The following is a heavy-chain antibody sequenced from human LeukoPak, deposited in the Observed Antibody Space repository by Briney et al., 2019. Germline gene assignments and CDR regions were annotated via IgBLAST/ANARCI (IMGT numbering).Heavy chain of an antibody. CDR3: ARLPVVPAAYYYYYYYTDV. CDR2: ISSSSSYI. CDR1: GFTFSSYS. V-gene: IGHV3-21*01. Sequence: GGSLRLSCAASGFTFSSYSMNWVRQAPGKGLEWVSSISSSSSYIYYADSVKGRFTISRDNAKNSLYLQMNSLRAEDTAVYYCARLPVVPAAYYYYYYYTDVWGKGTTVTVSS. J-gene: IGHJ6*03. D-gene: IGHD2-2*01.